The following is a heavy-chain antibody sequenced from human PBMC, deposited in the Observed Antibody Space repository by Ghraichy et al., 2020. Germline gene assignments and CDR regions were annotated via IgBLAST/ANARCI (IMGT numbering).Heavy chain of an antibody. CDR2: INEDGSEK. J-gene: IGHJ6*02. Sequence: GGSLRLSCVASGVTFRRDWMKWVRQAPGKGLEWVANINEDGSEKHYVDSVKGRFTISRDNAKNSLYLQMNSLRAEDTAVYYCAINRVYYALDVWGQGTTVTVSS. V-gene: IGHV3-7*01. CDR1: GVTFRRDW. CDR3: AINRVYYALDV.